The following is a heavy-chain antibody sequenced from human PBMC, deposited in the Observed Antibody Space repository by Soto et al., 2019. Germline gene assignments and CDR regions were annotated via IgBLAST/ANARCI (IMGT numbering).Heavy chain of an antibody. D-gene: IGHD6-13*01. V-gene: IGHV1-18*01. CDR2: ISAYNGNT. CDR1: GYTFTSYG. J-gene: IGHJ6*02. CDR3: ARDGMYSSSWYYYYGMDV. Sequence: ASVKVSCKASGYTFTSYGISWVRQAPGQGLEWMGWISAYNGNTNYAQKLQGRVTMTTDTSTSTAYMELRSLRSDDTAVYYCARDGMYSSSWYYYYGMDVWGQGTTVTVSS.